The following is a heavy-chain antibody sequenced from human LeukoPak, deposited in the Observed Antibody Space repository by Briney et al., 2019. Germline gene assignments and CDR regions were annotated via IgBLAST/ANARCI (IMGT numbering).Heavy chain of an antibody. D-gene: IGHD2-2*01. J-gene: IGHJ4*02. V-gene: IGHV1-2*02. CDR1: GYTFTGYY. CDR2: INPNSGGT. CDR3: ARVPPSAHQLLSSDY. Sequence: ASVKVSCKASGYTFTGYYMHWVRQAPGQGLEWMGWINPNSGGTNFAQKSQGRVTMTRDTSISTAYMELGSLTSDDTAVYYCARVPPSAHQLLSSDYWGQGTQVTVSS.